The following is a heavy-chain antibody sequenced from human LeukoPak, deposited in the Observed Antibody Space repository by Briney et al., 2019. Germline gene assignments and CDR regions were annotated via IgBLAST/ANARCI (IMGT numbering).Heavy chain of an antibody. CDR1: RFTFSSYA. V-gene: IGHV3-66*01. CDR3: ARDINWAHDS. CDR2: IFSGGNT. J-gene: IGHJ4*02. Sequence: GGSLRLSCAASRFTFSSYAMSWVRQAPGKGLEWVSVIFSGGNTYYADSVKGRFTISRDNSKNTLYLQMNSLRAEDTAVYYCARDINWAHDSWGQGTLVTVSS. D-gene: IGHD1-14*01.